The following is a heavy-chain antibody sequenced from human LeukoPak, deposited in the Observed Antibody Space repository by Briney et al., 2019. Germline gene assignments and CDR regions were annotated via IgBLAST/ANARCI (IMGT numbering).Heavy chain of an antibody. Sequence: GGSLRLSCAASGFSFSTYGMRWVRQAPGKGLEWVAVISYDGSGQYYADSVKGRFTVSRDNSKNTLYLQMNSLRVEDTAVYYCAKLGCSSTRCYINYWGQGTLVTVSS. CDR1: GFSFSTYG. CDR2: ISYDGSGQ. CDR3: AKLGCSSTRCYINY. V-gene: IGHV3-30*18. J-gene: IGHJ4*02. D-gene: IGHD2-2*01.